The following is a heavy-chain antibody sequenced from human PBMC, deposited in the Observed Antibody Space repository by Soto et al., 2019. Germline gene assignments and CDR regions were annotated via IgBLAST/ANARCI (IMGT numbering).Heavy chain of an antibody. CDR2: SYYSGST. D-gene: IGHD5-12*01. V-gene: IGHV4-31*03. J-gene: IGHJ4*02. Sequence: QVQLQESGPGLVKPSQTLSLTCTVSGGSISSGGYYWSWIRQHPGKGLEWIVYSYYSGSTYYNPSLKSRVTISVDTSKNQSSLKLSSVTAADTAVYYCARENSGYDGSVGYFDYWGQGTLVTVSS. CDR3: ARENSGYDGSVGYFDY. CDR1: GGSISSGGYY.